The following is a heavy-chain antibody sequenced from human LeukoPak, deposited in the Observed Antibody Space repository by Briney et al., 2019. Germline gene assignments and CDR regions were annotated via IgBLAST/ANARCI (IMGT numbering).Heavy chain of an antibody. D-gene: IGHD5-12*01. Sequence: PGGSLRLSCAASGFTFSSNAMSWVHQAPGKGLEWVSAISGSGGSTYYADSVKGRFTISRDNSKNTLFLQMYSLRAVDTAVYYCAKRSVATGAFDIWGQGTLVTVSS. CDR2: ISGSGGST. CDR1: GFTFSSNA. J-gene: IGHJ3*02. CDR3: AKRSVATGAFDI. V-gene: IGHV3-23*01.